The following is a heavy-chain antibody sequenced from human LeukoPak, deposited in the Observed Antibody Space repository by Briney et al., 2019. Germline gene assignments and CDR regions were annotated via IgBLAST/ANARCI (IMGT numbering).Heavy chain of an antibody. Sequence: GGSLRLSCAASGFTFSSYAMSWVRQAPGKGLEWVSAISSDRRSTYYADSVKGRFTISRDNSKNTLFLHMNSLRDEDTAVYYCARDRPNWGIDFWGQGTLVTVSS. V-gene: IGHV3-23*01. CDR2: ISSDRRST. J-gene: IGHJ4*02. CDR3: ARDRPNWGIDF. CDR1: GFTFSSYA. D-gene: IGHD7-27*01.